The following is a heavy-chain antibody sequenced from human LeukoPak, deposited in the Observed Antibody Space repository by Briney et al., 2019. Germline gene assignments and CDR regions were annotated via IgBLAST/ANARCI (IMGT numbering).Heavy chain of an antibody. V-gene: IGHV3-23*01. J-gene: IGHJ4*02. CDR3: AKGGEYSDYVFDY. Sequence: GGSLRLACAATGFTFSNYAMTWVRQAPGKGLEWVSSVSAGGGSTYSADSVEGRFTFSRDISKNTLFLQMDSLRAEDTAVYFCAKGGEYSDYVFDYWGRGTLVTVSS. CDR1: GFTFSNYA. CDR2: VSAGGGST. D-gene: IGHD5-12*01.